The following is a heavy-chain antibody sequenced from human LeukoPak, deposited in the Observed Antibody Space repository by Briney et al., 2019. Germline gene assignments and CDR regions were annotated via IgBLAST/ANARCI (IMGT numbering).Heavy chain of an antibody. CDR2: IYYSGST. Sequence: PSETLSLTCTVSGGSISSYYWSWIRQPPGKGLEWIGYIYYSGSTNYNPSLKSRVTISVDTSKNQFSLKLSSVTAADTAVYYCARVPPYYYDSSGYYYAPGWFDPWGQGTLVTVSS. D-gene: IGHD3-22*01. CDR1: GGSISSYY. V-gene: IGHV4-59*01. J-gene: IGHJ5*02. CDR3: ARVPPYYYDSSGYYYAPGWFDP.